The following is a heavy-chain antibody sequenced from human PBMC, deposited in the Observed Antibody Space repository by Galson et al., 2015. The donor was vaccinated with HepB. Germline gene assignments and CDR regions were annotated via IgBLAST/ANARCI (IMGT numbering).Heavy chain of an antibody. J-gene: IGHJ6*02. Sequence: SLRLSCAASGFTFSSYGMHWVRQAPGKGLEWVAVISYYGSNKYYADSVKGRFTISRDNSKNTLYLQMNSLRAEDTAVYYCAKPRGLYYYYYGMDVWGQGTTVTVSS. CDR3: AKPRGLYYYYYGMDV. V-gene: IGHV3-30*18. CDR2: ISYYGSNK. CDR1: GFTFSSYG. D-gene: IGHD3-10*01.